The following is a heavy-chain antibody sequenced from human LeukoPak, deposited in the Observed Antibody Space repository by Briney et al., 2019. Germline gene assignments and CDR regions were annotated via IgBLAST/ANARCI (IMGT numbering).Heavy chain of an antibody. J-gene: IGHJ4*02. CDR1: GGSISSSGYY. V-gene: IGHV4-39*01. Sequence: SETLSLTCTVSGGSISSSGYYWGWIRQPPGKGLEWIGSIYYSGSTYYNPSLKSRVTISVDTSKNQFSLKLSSVTAADTAVYYCARYASGSYFDYWGQGTLVTVSS. CDR3: ARYASGSYFDY. CDR2: IYYSGST. D-gene: IGHD1-26*01.